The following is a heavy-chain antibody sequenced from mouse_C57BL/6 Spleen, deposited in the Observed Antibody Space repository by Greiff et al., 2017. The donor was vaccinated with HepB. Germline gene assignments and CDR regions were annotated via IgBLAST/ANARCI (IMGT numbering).Heavy chain of an antibody. D-gene: IGHD2-3*01. V-gene: IGHV1-64*01. Sequence: QVQLQQSGAELVKPGASVKLSCKASGYTFTSYWMHWVKQRPGQGLEWIGMIHPNSGSTNYNEKFKSKATLTVDKSSSTAYMQLSSLTSEDSAVYYCARSDDGYYLFAYWGQGTLVTVSA. CDR2: IHPNSGST. CDR1: GYTFTSYW. J-gene: IGHJ3*01. CDR3: ARSDDGYYLFAY.